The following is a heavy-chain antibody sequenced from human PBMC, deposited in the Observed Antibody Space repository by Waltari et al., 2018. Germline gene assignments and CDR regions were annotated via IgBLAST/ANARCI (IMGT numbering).Heavy chain of an antibody. CDR2: IIPIFGTA. D-gene: IGHD4-4*01. Sequence: QVQLVQSGAEVKKPGSSVTVSCKPSGGTLSSYAISRVPRPPGQGLEWMGGIIPIFGTANYAQKFQGRVTITADESTSTAYMELSSLRSEDTAVYYCAGSGAMTTEEDWFDPWGQGTLVTVSS. CDR3: AGSGAMTTEEDWFDP. J-gene: IGHJ5*02. CDR1: GGTLSSYA. V-gene: IGHV1-69*01.